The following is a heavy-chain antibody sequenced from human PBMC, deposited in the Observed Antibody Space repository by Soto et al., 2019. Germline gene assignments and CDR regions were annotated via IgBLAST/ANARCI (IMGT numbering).Heavy chain of an antibody. CDR3: ASGWFGEFVYQFDY. J-gene: IGHJ4*02. Sequence: QVQLVQSGAEVKKPGASVKVSCKPSGYTFTSYGITWVRQAPGQGLEWMGWISAYNGNTNYAQKFQGRVTMTTDTSTSTAYMAVRSLGSDDTAVYYCASGWFGEFVYQFDYWGQGTLVTVSS. CDR1: GYTFTSYG. CDR2: ISAYNGNT. D-gene: IGHD3-10*01. V-gene: IGHV1-18*01.